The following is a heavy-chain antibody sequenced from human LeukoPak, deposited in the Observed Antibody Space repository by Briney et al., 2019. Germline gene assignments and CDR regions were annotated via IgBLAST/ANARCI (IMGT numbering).Heavy chain of an antibody. D-gene: IGHD2-8*01. CDR1: GITFSDYW. Sequence: GGSLRLSCAASGITFSDYWMSWVRQAPGKGLEWVANIKQDGSEKYYVDSVKGRFTISRDNAKNSLYLQMNSLRAEDTAVYHCASDFKYCTDGVCYFFGDWGQGTLVTVSS. CDR3: ASDFKYCTDGVCYFFGD. CDR2: IKQDGSEK. J-gene: IGHJ4*02. V-gene: IGHV3-7*01.